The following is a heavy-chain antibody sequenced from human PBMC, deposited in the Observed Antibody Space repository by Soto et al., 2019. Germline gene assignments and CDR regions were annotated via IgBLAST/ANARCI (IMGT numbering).Heavy chain of an antibody. V-gene: IGHV1-46*01. CDR1: GYTFTSYY. D-gene: IGHD2-15*01. Sequence: ASVKVSCKASGYTFTSYYMHWVRQAPGQGLEWMGIINPSGGSTSYAQKFQGRVTMTRDTSTSTVYMELSSLRSEDTAVYYCARARSVVVVGGGARDYGLDVWGQ. CDR3: ARARSVVVVGGGARDYGLDV. J-gene: IGHJ6*01. CDR2: INPSGGST.